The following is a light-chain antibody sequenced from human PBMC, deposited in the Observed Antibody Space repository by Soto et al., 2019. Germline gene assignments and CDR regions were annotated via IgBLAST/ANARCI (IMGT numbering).Light chain of an antibody. CDR3: QSYYSSLSAWV. V-gene: IGLV1-40*01. Sequence: QSVLTQPPSVSGAPGQRVTISCTGSSSNIGAGYDVPWYQQLPGTAPKLLIYGNSNRPSGVPDRFSGSKSGTSASLAITGLHAEEEAAYYCQSYYSSLSAWVFGGGTKLTVL. CDR2: GNS. J-gene: IGLJ3*02. CDR1: SSNIGAGYD.